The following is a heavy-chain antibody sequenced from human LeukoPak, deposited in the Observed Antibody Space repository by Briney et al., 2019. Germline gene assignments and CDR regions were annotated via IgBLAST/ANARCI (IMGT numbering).Heavy chain of an antibody. CDR1: GFTLSGYT. J-gene: IGHJ4*02. CDR2: ISSSSRDI. V-gene: IGHV3-21*01. Sequence: GGSLRLSCAASGFTLSGYTMNWVRQAPGKGLEWVSSISSSSRDIYYAEPVKGGFTISRDNAKNSLYLQMNSLRAEDTAVYYCARDPELGYCSSTSCPIDYWGQGTLVTVSS. CDR3: ARDPELGYCSSTSCPIDY. D-gene: IGHD2-2*01.